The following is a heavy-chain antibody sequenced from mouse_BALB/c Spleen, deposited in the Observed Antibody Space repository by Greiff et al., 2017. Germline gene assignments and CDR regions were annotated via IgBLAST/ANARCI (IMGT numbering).Heavy chain of an antibody. Sequence: QVQLQQSGAELAKPGASVKMSCKASGYTFTSYWMHWVKQRPGQGLEWIGYINPSTGYTEYNQKFKDKATLTADKSSSTAYMQLSSLTSEDSAVYYCARWEGYTMITKGWGQGTTLTVSS. J-gene: IGHJ2*01. D-gene: IGHD2-4*01. CDR1: GYTFTSYW. V-gene: IGHV1-7*01. CDR2: INPSTGYT. CDR3: ARWEGYTMITKG.